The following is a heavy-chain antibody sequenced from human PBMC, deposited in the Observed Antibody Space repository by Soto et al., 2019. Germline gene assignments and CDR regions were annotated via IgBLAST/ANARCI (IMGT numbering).Heavy chain of an antibody. CDR3: AKDRNRWLRFDLGY. Sequence: EVQLLESGGGLVQPGGSLRLSCAASGFTFSSYAMSWVRQAPGKGLEWVSSITGSAGSTYYADSVKGRFTISRDNSKNTLYLLMNSLRAEDTAVYYCAKDRNRWLRFDLGYWGQGTLVTVSS. CDR2: ITGSAGST. J-gene: IGHJ4*02. CDR1: GFTFSSYA. D-gene: IGHD5-12*01. V-gene: IGHV3-23*01.